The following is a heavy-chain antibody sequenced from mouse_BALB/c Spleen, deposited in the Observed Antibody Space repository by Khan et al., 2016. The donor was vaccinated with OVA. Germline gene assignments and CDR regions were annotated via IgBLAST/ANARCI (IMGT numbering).Heavy chain of an antibody. CDR1: GFTFSSYS. Sequence: EVELVESGGDLVKPGGSLKLSCAASGFTFSSYSMSWVRQTPDKRLEWVASISSGGDYTYYPDIVKGRFTISRDNAKNTLYLQMSSLKSEDTAMYYGASQLNGSFAYWGQGTLVTVSA. V-gene: IGHV5-6*01. J-gene: IGHJ3*01. CDR3: ASQLNGSFAY. CDR2: ISSGGDYT.